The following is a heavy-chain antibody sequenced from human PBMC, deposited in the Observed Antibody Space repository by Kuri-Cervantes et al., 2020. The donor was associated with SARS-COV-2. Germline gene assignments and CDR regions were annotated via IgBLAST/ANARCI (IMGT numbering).Heavy chain of an antibody. CDR1: GYTFTELS. Sequence: ASVKVSCKVSGYTFTELSMHWVRQAPGKGLEWMGIINPSGSSTSYAQKFQGRVTMTRDTSTSTVYMELSSLRSENTAVYYCARDLTTVVTNYYYYGMDIWGQGTMVTVSS. D-gene: IGHD4-23*01. J-gene: IGHJ6*02. V-gene: IGHV1-46*01. CDR3: ARDLTTVVTNYYYYGMDI. CDR2: INPSGSST.